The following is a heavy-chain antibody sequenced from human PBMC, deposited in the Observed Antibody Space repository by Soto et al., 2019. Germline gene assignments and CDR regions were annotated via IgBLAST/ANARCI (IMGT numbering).Heavy chain of an antibody. CDR3: ARDPGDIVVVVPTQENDV. CDR2: INPYSGDT. D-gene: IGHD2-15*01. V-gene: IGHV1-2*02. Sequence: QVQLVQSGAELKKPGDSVKVSCKTSGYSFTGYYLHWVRQAPGQAFEWMGWINPYSGDTDYGKKFQGMVTMTSDTSFNTAYMELSSLSSADTAVYYCARDPGDIVVVVPTQENDVWGQGTTVTVSS. CDR1: GYSFTGYY. J-gene: IGHJ6*02.